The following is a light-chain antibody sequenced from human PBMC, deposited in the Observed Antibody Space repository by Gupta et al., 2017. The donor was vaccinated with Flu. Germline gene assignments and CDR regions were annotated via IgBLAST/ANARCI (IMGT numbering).Light chain of an antibody. Sequence: DIVMTQSPATLSVSPGERATLSCRASQSNSSSLAWYQRKPGQAPRLLIYGAFTRATGIPARFSGSGSGTEFTLIISSLQAEDVAVYYCQQYSNWPLTFGGGTKVEIK. V-gene: IGKV3-15*01. CDR2: GAF. CDR1: QSNSSS. CDR3: QQYSNWPLT. J-gene: IGKJ4*01.